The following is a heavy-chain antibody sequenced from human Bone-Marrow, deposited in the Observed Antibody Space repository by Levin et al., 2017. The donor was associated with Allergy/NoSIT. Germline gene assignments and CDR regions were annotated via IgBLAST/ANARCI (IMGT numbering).Heavy chain of an antibody. CDR1: DFTFRDYT. V-gene: IGHV3-21*01. Sequence: GGSLRLSCAASDFTFRDYTMTWVRQAPGKGLEWVSSMSSTSSYIYYADSVKGRFTISRDNAKRSLFLQMNRLRVEDTAVYYCARAGWEDANGWYGNYYYAMDVWGQGTTVTVSS. CDR3: ARAGWEDANGWYGNYYYAMDV. CDR2: MSSTSSYI. D-gene: IGHD6-19*01. J-gene: IGHJ6*02.